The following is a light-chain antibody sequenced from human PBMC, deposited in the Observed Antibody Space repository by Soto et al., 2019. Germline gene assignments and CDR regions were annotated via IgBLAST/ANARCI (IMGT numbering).Light chain of an antibody. J-gene: IGKJ4*01. CDR1: QSVLYSSNNKNY. Sequence: DIVMTQSPDSLAVSLGERATINCKSSQSVLYSSNNKNYLAWYQQKQGQPPKLLIYWASARESGVPDRFSGSGSGTDFTLTISSLQAEDVAFYYCQQYYNTPLTFGGGTKVEIK. V-gene: IGKV4-1*01. CDR2: WAS. CDR3: QQYYNTPLT.